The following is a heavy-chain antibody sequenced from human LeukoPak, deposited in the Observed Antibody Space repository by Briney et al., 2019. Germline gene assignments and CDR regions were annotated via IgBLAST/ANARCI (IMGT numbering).Heavy chain of an antibody. CDR2: ISDTGNT. Sequence: GGSLRLSCAASGFTLSSFAMSWVRQAPGKGLEWVSAISDTGNTYHADSVKGRFTISRDSSKNTLFLQMNRLRPEDAAVYYCAKAPVTTCRGAFCYPFDYWGLGTLVTVSS. V-gene: IGHV3-23*01. D-gene: IGHD2-15*01. CDR1: GFTLSSFA. J-gene: IGHJ4*02. CDR3: AKAPVTTCRGAFCYPFDY.